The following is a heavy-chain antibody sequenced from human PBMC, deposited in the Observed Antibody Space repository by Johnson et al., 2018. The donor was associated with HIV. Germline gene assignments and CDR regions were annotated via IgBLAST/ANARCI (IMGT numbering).Heavy chain of an antibody. Sequence: VQLVESGGGLVQPGGSLRLSCAASGFTFSFYWMHWVRQAPGKGLVWVSRINGDGSSTSYADSVKGRFIISRDNSKNTLYLQMNSLRAEDTAIYYCAKDNSYGDLRDAFDIWGQGTMVTVSS. V-gene: IGHV3-74*01. D-gene: IGHD4-17*01. CDR3: AKDNSYGDLRDAFDI. CDR1: GFTFSFYW. CDR2: INGDGSST. J-gene: IGHJ3*02.